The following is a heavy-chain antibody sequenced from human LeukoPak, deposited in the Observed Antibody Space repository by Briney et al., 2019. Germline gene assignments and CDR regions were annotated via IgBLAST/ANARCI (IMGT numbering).Heavy chain of an antibody. Sequence: GGSLRLSCADSGFTFSSYGMTWVCQAPGKGLEWVSSISSSGGSTYYADSVKGRFTISRDNSKNTVYLQMNSLRAEDTAVYYCGKEFSNSWLLWGQGTLVTVSS. V-gene: IGHV3-23*01. CDR3: GKEFSNSWLL. CDR1: GFTFSSYG. D-gene: IGHD6-13*01. CDR2: ISSSGGST. J-gene: IGHJ4*02.